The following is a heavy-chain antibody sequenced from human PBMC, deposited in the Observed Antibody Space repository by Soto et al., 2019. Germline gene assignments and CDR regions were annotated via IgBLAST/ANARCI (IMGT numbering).Heavy chain of an antibody. CDR2: IYYSGRT. CDR3: ARHTIFAEGWFDP. Sequence: QLQLQESGPGLVKPSETLSLTCTVSGGSISSSSYYWGWIRQPPGKGLEWIGSIYYSGRTYYNPSLKSRVTISEDTSTNQFSLKLSSVTAADTAVYYCARHTIFAEGWFDPWGQGTLVTVSS. V-gene: IGHV4-39*01. CDR1: GGSISSSSYY. J-gene: IGHJ5*02. D-gene: IGHD3-3*01.